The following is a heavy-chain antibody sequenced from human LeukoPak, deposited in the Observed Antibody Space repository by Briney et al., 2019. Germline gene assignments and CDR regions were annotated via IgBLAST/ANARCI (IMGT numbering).Heavy chain of an antibody. CDR2: MNPKSGNT. CDR3: ARGVNSQGTAMVLFDS. J-gene: IGHJ4*02. D-gene: IGHD5-18*01. Sequence: ASVKVSCKASGYTFTNHDINWVRQASGQGLEWMGWMNPKSGNTGYLQKFQGRVTMTRDTYMSTAFMELSSLTSEDTAVYYCARGVNSQGTAMVLFDSWGQGSLVTVSA. CDR1: GYTFTNHD. V-gene: IGHV1-8*01.